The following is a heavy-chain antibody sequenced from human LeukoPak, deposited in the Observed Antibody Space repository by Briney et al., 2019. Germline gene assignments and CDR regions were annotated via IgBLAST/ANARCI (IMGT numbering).Heavy chain of an antibody. Sequence: GGSLRLSCAASGFTFSSYAMHWVRQAPGKGLEWVAVISYDGSNKYYADSVKGRFTISRDNSKNTLYLQMNSLRAEDTAVYYCAREWNSYSRRYYYGMKVWGKGPTVTVSS. D-gene: IGHD2-15*01. CDR2: ISYDGSNK. CDR1: GFTFSSYA. CDR3: AREWNSYSRRYYYGMKV. V-gene: IGHV3-30*04. J-gene: IGHJ6*04.